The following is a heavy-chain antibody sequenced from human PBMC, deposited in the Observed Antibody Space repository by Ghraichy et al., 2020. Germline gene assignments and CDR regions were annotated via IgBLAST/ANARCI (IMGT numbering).Heavy chain of an antibody. D-gene: IGHD6-25*01. CDR3: TREAAGAVDY. CDR2: IFYSGNT. J-gene: IGHJ4*02. CDR1: GGSISTTSYH. V-gene: IGHV4-39*02. Sequence: GSLRLSCTVSGGSISTTSYHWGWVRQPPGKGLEWIGSIFYSGNTYYSPSLQSRVTISVDTSKNRFSLTLSSMTAADTAVYFCTREAAGAVDYWGQGTLVTVSS.